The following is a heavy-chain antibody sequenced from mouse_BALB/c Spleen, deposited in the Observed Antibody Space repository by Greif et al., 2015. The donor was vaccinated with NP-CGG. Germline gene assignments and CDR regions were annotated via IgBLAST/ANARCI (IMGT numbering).Heavy chain of an antibody. CDR3: ERSYGSRGYFDV. V-gene: IGHV5-17*02. Sequence: EVKLVESGGGLVQPGGSRKLSCAASGFTFSSFGMHWVRQAPEKGLEWVAYISSGSSTIYYADTVKGRFTISRDNPKNTLCLQMTSLRSEDTAMYYCERSYGSRGYFDVWGAGTTVTVSS. D-gene: IGHD1-1*01. J-gene: IGHJ1*01. CDR1: GFTFSSFG. CDR2: ISSGSSTI.